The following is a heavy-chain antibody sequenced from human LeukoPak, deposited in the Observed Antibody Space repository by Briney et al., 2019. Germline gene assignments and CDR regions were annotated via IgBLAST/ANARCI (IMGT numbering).Heavy chain of an antibody. CDR1: GGSISSYY. Sequence: SETLSLTCTVSGGSISSYYWSWIRQPPGKGLEWIGYIYYSGSTNYNPSLKSRVTISVDTSKNQFSLKLSSVTAADTAVYYCAREEERWLHHYYYYMDVWGKGTTVTVSS. J-gene: IGHJ6*03. CDR2: IYYSGST. CDR3: AREEERWLHHYYYYMDV. D-gene: IGHD5-24*01. V-gene: IGHV4-59*01.